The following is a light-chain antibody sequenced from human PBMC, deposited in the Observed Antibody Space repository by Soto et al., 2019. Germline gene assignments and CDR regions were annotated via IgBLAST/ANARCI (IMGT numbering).Light chain of an antibody. CDR2: EVS. V-gene: IGLV2-8*01. Sequence: QSALTQPPSASGSPGQSVTISCTGTSSDVGGYNLVSWYQQHPGKAPKLIISEVSKRPSGVPDRFSGSKSGNTASLTVSGLQAEDEADYYCSSHAGSNKVYVFGTGTKVTVL. CDR1: SSDVGGYNL. CDR3: SSHAGSNKVYV. J-gene: IGLJ1*01.